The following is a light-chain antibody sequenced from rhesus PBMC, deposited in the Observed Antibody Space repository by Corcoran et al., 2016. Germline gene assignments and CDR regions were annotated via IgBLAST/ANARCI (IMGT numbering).Light chain of an antibody. CDR2: KAS. J-gene: IGKJ3*01. CDR1: ENVNNY. Sequence: DIQMTQSPSSLSASVGDSVTITCRASENVNNYLNWYQQKPGKAPKLLIYKASTVHSGVPSRFSGSGSGTDYTFTISSLQPEDVATYYCQHGYGTPFTFGPGTKLDIK. V-gene: IGKV1-74*01. CDR3: QHGYGTPFT.